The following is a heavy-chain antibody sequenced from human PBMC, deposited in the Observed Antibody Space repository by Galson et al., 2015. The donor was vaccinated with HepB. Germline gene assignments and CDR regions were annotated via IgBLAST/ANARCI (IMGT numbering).Heavy chain of an antibody. V-gene: IGHV2-5*02. J-gene: IGHJ3*01. CDR2: IYWDDDE. Sequence: PALVKPTQTLTLTCTFSGFSLSTSGVAVGWIRQPPGKALEWLALIYWDDDERYSPSLKSRLTMAKDTSENQVVLIMTNMDPVDTATYFCAHRGDTALTGEFVTFDVWGQGTMVTVSS. D-gene: IGHD3-10*01. CDR3: AHRGDTALTGEFVTFDV. CDR1: GFSLSTSGVA.